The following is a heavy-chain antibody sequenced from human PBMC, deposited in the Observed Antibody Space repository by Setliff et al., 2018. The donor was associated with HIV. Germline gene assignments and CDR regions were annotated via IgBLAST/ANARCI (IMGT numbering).Heavy chain of an antibody. CDR2: IFYTGST. D-gene: IGHD3-10*01. CDR1: GDSIGSYY. Sequence: SETLFLTCTVSGDSIGSYYWTWLRQFPGKGLEWIGFIFYTGSTTYNPSLNSRVTISVDTSRNQFTLKLSSVTAADTAVYYCARQTGLRGYYGSESPYIYYYYMDVWGKGTAVTVSS. CDR3: ARQTGLRGYYGSESPYIYYYYMDV. J-gene: IGHJ6*03. V-gene: IGHV4-59*08.